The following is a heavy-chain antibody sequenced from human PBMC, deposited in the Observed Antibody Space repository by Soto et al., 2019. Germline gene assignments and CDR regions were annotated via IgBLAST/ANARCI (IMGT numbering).Heavy chain of an antibody. CDR2: INWNGGST. J-gene: IGHJ6*02. Sequence: GGSLKLSCAASGFTFDDYGMSWVRQAPGKGLEWVSGINWNGGSTGYADSVKGRFTISRDNAKNSLYLQMNSLRAEDTALYYCARFSDYYGSGSYYYYYGMDVWGQGTTVTVSS. D-gene: IGHD3-10*01. CDR1: GFTFDDYG. CDR3: ARFSDYYGSGSYYYYYGMDV. V-gene: IGHV3-20*04.